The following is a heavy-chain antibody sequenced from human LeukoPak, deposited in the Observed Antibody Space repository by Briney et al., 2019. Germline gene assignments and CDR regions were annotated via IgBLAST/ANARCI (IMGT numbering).Heavy chain of an antibody. CDR2: IYYSGST. D-gene: IGHD1-7*01. J-gene: IGHJ4*02. CDR3: ARHSGWNYKPYYFDY. CDR1: GGSISSYY. Sequence: NPSETLSLTCTVSGGSISSYYWSWIRQPPGKGLEWIGYIYYSGSTNYNPSLKSRVTISVDTSKNQFSLKLSSVTAADTAVYYCARHSGWNYKPYYFDYWGQGTLVTVSS. V-gene: IGHV4-59*08.